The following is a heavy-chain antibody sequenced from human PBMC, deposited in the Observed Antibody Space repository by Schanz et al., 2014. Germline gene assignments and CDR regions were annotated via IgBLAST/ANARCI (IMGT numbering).Heavy chain of an antibody. J-gene: IGHJ4*02. D-gene: IGHD5-18*01. Sequence: VQLVESGGGVVQPGRSLRLSCAASGFTFSTHAMHWVRQAPGKGLEWVALVSSDGNNDYYTDSVKGRFTISRDNSKTTVYLQMNSLRAEDTAVYYCAKDAENTAMITDYFDYWGQGTLVTVSS. CDR1: GFTFSTHA. V-gene: IGHV3-30*18. CDR3: AKDAENTAMITDYFDY. CDR2: VSSDGNND.